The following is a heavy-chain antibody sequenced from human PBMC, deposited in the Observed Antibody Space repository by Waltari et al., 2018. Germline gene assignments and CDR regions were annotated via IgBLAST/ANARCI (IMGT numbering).Heavy chain of an antibody. D-gene: IGHD3-10*01. CDR1: GFSLSNFG. CDR2: ACFDGIKT. J-gene: IGHJ5*02. V-gene: IGHV3-33*06. Sequence: QVQLVESGGGVVQPGMSLRLSCAASGFSLSNFGMHWVRQAPGKGLGGVALACFDGIKTDYADSVRGRFTISRDNSKNTLYLDINNLRVDDTGIYYCAKDAFGNTYLDHWGQGTVVTVSS. CDR3: AKDAFGNTYLDH.